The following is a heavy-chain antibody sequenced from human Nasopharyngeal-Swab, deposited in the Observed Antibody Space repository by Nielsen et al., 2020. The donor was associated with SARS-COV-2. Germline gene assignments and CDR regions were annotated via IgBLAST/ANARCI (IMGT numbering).Heavy chain of an antibody. D-gene: IGHD1-26*01. Sequence: GGSLRLSCAASGFTFSNYGMHWVRQAPGKGLEWVAVIWYDGSNKYYADSVKGRFTISRDNSKNTLYLQMNSLRAEDTAVYYCASSIVGATLLGAFDIWGQGTMVTVSS. CDR2: IWYDGSNK. CDR1: GFTFSNYG. V-gene: IGHV3-33*01. J-gene: IGHJ3*02. CDR3: ASSIVGATLLGAFDI.